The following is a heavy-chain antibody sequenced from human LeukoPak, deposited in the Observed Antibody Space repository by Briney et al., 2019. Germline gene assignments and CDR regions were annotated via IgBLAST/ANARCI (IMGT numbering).Heavy chain of an antibody. CDR3: ARHINFDFWSGYGYFFDY. CDR2: IIPIFGTA. V-gene: IGHV1-69*05. Sequence: EASVKVSCKASGGTFSSYAISWVRQAPGQGLEWMGGIIPIFGTANYAQKFQGRVTMTTDTSTSTAYMSLRSLRSDDTAVYYCARHINFDFWSGYGYFFDYWGQGTLVTVSS. D-gene: IGHD3-3*01. CDR1: GGTFSSYA. J-gene: IGHJ4*02.